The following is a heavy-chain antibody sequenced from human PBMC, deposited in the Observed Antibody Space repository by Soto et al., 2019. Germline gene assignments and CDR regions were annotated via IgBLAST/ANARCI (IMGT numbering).Heavy chain of an antibody. J-gene: IGHJ6*02. CDR1: GFTFSSYS. CDR2: ISSSGSTI. Sequence: PGGSLRLSCAASGFTFSSYSMNWVRRAPGKGLEWVSYISSSGSTIYYSDSVKGRFSISRDNAKNSLYLQMSSLRDEDMAVYYCARSPYYYGMDGWGQGTTVTVSS. CDR3: ARSPYYYGMDG. V-gene: IGHV3-48*02.